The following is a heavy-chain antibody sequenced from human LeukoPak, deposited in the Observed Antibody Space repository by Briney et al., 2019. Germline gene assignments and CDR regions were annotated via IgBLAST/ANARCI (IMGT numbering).Heavy chain of an antibody. J-gene: IGHJ4*02. CDR1: GFTFSSYS. CDR2: ISSSSSYI. Sequence: PGGSLRLSCAASGFTFSSYSMNWVRQAPGKGLEWVSSISSSSSYIYYADSVKGRFTISRDNAKNSLYLQMNSLRAEDTALYYCARARAAAFFDYWGQGTLVTVSS. D-gene: IGHD2-15*01. CDR3: ARARAAAFFDY. V-gene: IGHV3-21*04.